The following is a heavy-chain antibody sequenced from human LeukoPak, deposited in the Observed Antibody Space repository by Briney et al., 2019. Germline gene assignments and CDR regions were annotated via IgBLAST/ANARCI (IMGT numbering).Heavy chain of an antibody. CDR3: ARAVGGDGSGSL. D-gene: IGHD3-10*01. J-gene: IGHJ4*02. CDR1: GDSITGYY. CDR2: IYYSGSTNYKPSL. V-gene: IGHV4-59*01. Sequence: SETLSLTCTVSGDSITGYYWGSGRQPPGKGLDWIGYIYYSGSTNYKPSLNYNPSLKSRVTISVDPSKKQFSLKLNSVTAADTAVYYCARAVGGDGSGSLWGPGTLVTVSS.